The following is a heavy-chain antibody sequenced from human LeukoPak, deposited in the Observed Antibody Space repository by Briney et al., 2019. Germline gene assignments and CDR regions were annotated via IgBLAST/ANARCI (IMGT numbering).Heavy chain of an antibody. J-gene: IGHJ4*02. V-gene: IGHV3-9*01. CDR1: GFTLDNYA. D-gene: IGHD1-26*01. CDR2: ITWNSGTV. Sequence: HTGMPLRLSCGTSGFTLDNYAMHWLRQAPGKGLEWVSGITWNSGTVAYADSVRGRFTISRDNAQRSLYLQMENLGSEDTAFYYCARNSTIVVWGQGTLVTVSS. CDR3: ARNSTIVV.